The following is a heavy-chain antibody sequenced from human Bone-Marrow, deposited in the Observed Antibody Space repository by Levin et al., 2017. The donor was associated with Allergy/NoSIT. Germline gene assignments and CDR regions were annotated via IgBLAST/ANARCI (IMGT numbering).Heavy chain of an antibody. CDR2: IKQDGNEK. V-gene: IGHV3-7*04. CDR1: GFNFRTFW. Sequence: LSLTCAVSGFNFRTFWMSWVRQAPGKGLEWVANIKQDGNEKYYVDSVKGRFTISRDNAKNSLYLQMNSLRAEDTAVYYCARDGGDYALIYFQHWGQGTLVTVSS. J-gene: IGHJ1*01. CDR3: ARDGGDYALIYFQH. D-gene: IGHD4-17*01.